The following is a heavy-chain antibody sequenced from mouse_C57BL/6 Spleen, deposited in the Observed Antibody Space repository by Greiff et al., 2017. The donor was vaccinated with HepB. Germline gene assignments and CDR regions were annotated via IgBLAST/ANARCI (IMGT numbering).Heavy chain of an antibody. CDR3: ARDYCGSSPPWFAY. CDR1: GYTFTSYW. CDR2: INPSNGGT. Sequence: QVQLKQSGTELVKPGASVKLSCKASGYTFTSYWMHWVKQRPGQGLEWIGNINPSNGGTNYNEKFKSKATLTVDKSSSTAYMQLSSLTSEDSAVYYCARDYCGSSPPWFAYWGQGTLVTVSA. D-gene: IGHD1-1*01. J-gene: IGHJ3*01. V-gene: IGHV1-53*01.